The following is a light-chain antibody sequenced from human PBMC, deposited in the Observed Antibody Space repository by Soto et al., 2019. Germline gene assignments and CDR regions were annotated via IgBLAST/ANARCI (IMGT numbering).Light chain of an antibody. CDR1: SSDGGGYNC. CDR2: EVN. Sequence: QSALTQPPSASGSPGQSVTISCTGTSSDGGGYNCGSWYQQHPGKAPKLMIYEVNKRPSGVPDRFSGSKSGNTASLTVSGLQAEDEADYYCSSYAGSNNLVVFGGGTKVTVL. V-gene: IGLV2-8*01. J-gene: IGLJ2*01. CDR3: SSYAGSNNLVV.